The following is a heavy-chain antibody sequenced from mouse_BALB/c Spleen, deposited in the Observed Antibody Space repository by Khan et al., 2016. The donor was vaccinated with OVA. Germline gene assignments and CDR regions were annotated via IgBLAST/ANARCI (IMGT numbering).Heavy chain of an antibody. CDR3: TRAGYGAFAF. D-gene: IGHD1-1*01. J-gene: IGHJ3*01. Sequence: VQLQQSGTVLARPGTSVRMSCKASGYIFTDYLMHWVKRRPGQGLEWIGSIYPGNNETNYNQKFKDKAKLTSVPSASTAYMDFTSLTNEDSAVFYCTRAGYGAFAFWGQGTLVTVSA. CDR1: GYIFTDYL. CDR2: IYPGNNET. V-gene: IGHV1-5*01.